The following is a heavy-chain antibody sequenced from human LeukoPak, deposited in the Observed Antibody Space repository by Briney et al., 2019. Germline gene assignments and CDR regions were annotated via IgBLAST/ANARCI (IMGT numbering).Heavy chain of an antibody. V-gene: IGHV3-48*02. D-gene: IGHD5-12*01. CDR2: ISSSSSTI. J-gene: IGHJ4*02. CDR3: ARVPAGSGYDLCLDY. Sequence: GRSLRLSCAASGFTFSSYSMNWVRQAPGKGLEWVSYISSSSSTIYYADSVKGRFTICRDNAKNSLYLQINSLRDEDTAVYYCARVPAGSGYDLCLDYWGQGTLVTVSS. CDR1: GFTFSSYS.